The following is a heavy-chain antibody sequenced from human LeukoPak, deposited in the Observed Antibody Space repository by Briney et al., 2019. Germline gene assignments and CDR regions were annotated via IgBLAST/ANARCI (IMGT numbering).Heavy chain of an antibody. V-gene: IGHV3-21*01. Sequence: GGSLRLSCAASGFTFSSYSMNWVRQAPGKGLEWVSSISSSSSYIYYADSVKGRFTISRDNAKNSLYLQMNSLRAEDTAVYYCARDSDTAMALEYWGQGTLVTVSS. D-gene: IGHD5-18*01. J-gene: IGHJ4*02. CDR3: ARDSDTAMALEY. CDR2: ISSSSSYI. CDR1: GFTFSSYS.